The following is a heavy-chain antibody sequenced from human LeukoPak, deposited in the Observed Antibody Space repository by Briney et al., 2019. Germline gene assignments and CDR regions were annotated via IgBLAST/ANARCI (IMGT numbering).Heavy chain of an antibody. CDR1: GFTFSSYS. Sequence: GGSLRLSCAASGFTFSSYSMNSVRQAPGKGLEWVSSISSSSSYIYYADSVKGRFTISRDNAKNSLYLRMNSLRAEDTAVYYCASVDSSGYYYPRNYWGQGTLVTVSS. CDR3: ASVDSSGYYYPRNY. D-gene: IGHD3-22*01. V-gene: IGHV3-21*01. J-gene: IGHJ4*02. CDR2: ISSSSSYI.